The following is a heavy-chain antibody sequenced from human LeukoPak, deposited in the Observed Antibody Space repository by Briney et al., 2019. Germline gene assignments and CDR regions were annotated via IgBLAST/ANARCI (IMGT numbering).Heavy chain of an antibody. Sequence: ASVKVSCKASGYTFASYAISWVRQAPGQGLEWMGRISAYNGHTDYAQKFQGRVTITADKSTSTAYMELSSLRSEDTAVYYCARGDNHDAFDIWGQGTVVTVSS. V-gene: IGHV1-18*01. J-gene: IGHJ3*02. CDR1: GYTFASYA. CDR2: ISAYNGHT. D-gene: IGHD2-15*01. CDR3: ARGDNHDAFDI.